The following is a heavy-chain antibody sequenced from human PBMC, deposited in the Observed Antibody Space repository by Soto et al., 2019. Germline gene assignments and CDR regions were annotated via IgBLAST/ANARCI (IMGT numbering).Heavy chain of an antibody. D-gene: IGHD4-17*01. J-gene: IGHJ4*02. CDR3: AKDTPRYGGNSGRVYFDY. Sequence: PGGSLRLSCAASGFTFSSYAMSWVRQAPGKGLEWVSAISGSGGSTYYADSVKGRFTISRDNSKNTLYLQMNSLRAEDTAVYYCAKDTPRYGGNSGRVYFDYWGQGTLVTVSS. CDR1: GFTFSSYA. CDR2: ISGSGGST. V-gene: IGHV3-23*01.